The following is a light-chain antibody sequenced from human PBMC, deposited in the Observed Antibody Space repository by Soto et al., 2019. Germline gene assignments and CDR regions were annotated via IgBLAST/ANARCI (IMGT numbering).Light chain of an antibody. V-gene: IGLV6-57*04. J-gene: IGLJ2*01. Sequence: NFMLTQPHSGSESPGKTVTSSCTRSSGSIASNYVQWYQQRPGSAPTTVIYEHNQRPSGVPDRFSGSTDGSSNSASLTISGLQTEDEADYYCQSYDSYTVVFGGGTKLTVL. CDR3: QSYDSYTVV. CDR1: SGSIASNY. CDR2: EHN.